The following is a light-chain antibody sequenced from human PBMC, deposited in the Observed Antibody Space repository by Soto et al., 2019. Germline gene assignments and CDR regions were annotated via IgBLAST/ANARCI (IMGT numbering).Light chain of an antibody. V-gene: IGKV1-5*03. J-gene: IGKJ5*01. Sequence: DVQITQSPSTLSASVGDRVTITCRASQTINNWLAWYQQKPGRAPKLLISKATSLESGVPSRFSGSGSGTEFTLTITSLQPDDFGSYSCQQYHTFYPTFGQGTRLEIK. CDR3: QQYHTFYPT. CDR1: QTINNW. CDR2: KAT.